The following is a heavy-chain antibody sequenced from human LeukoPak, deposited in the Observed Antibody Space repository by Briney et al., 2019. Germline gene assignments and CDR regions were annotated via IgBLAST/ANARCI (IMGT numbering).Heavy chain of an antibody. J-gene: IGHJ5*02. V-gene: IGHV3-33*01. Sequence: GGSLRLSCAASGFTFSNYGMHWVRQAPGKGLEWVAVIWYDGSNKYYADSVKGRFTISRDKSKNTLYLQMNSLRAEDTAVYYCVRVAVAGNLNNWFDPWGQGTLVTVSS. D-gene: IGHD6-19*01. CDR3: VRVAVAGNLNNWFDP. CDR1: GFTFSNYG. CDR2: IWYDGSNK.